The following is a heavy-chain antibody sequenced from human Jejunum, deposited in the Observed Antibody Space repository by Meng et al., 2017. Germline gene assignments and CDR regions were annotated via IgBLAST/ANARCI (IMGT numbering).Heavy chain of an antibody. CDR1: GFIFTTYA. D-gene: IGHD5-18*01. V-gene: IGHV3-23*01. CDR3: AKGGYSFGYNDY. J-gene: IGHJ4*02. Sequence: GGSLRLSCAASGFIFTTYAMSWIRQAPGRGLEWVAVISDSGGRIFYADSVKGRFTISRDNSKNTLSLHMNSLRVDDTAVYYCAKGGYSFGYNDYWGQGTLVTVSS. CDR2: ISDSGGRI.